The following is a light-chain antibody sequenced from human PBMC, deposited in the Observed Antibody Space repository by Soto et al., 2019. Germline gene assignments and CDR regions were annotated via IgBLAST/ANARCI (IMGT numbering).Light chain of an antibody. CDR3: HQRSNWPLT. CDR1: QSVSSY. CDR2: DAS. J-gene: IGKJ4*01. Sequence: EIVLTQSPATLSLSPGERATLSCRASQSVSSYLSWYQQKPGQAPRLLFYDASNRATGIPARFSGSGSGTDFTLTISSLEPEDFAVYFCHQRSNWPLTFGGGTKVDIK. V-gene: IGKV3-11*01.